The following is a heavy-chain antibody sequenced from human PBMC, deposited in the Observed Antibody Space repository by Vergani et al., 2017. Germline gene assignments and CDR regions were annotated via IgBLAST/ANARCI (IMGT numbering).Heavy chain of an antibody. CDR1: GFTLSNYD. D-gene: IGHD3-16*01. J-gene: IGHJ4*02. CDR2: IQFDGSNQ. V-gene: IGHV3-30*02. CDR3: AKHFRGWGIDY. Sequence: QVQLVESAGGVVQRGGSLRLSCATSGFTLSNYDMQWIRQGPGKGLEFVAFIQFDGSNQYYADSVKGRFTLSRDFSKNTLYLQMNSLRTEDTATYYCAKHFRGWGIDYWGQGTQVIVSS.